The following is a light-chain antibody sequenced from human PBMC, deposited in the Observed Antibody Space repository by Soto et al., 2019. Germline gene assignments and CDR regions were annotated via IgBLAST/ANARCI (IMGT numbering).Light chain of an antibody. CDR3: QQYDNLLT. CDR1: QSISNY. CDR2: DAS. V-gene: IGKV1-33*01. Sequence: DIQMTQSPSSLSASVGDRVTITCRASQSISNYLNWYQQKPGKAPKLLIYDASNLETGVPSRFSGSGSGKDFTFTISSLQPEDIATYYCQQYDNLLTFGGGTKVEIK. J-gene: IGKJ4*01.